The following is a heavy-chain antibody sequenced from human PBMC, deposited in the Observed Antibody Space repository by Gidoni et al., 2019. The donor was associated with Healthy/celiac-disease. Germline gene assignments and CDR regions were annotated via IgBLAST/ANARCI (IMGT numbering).Heavy chain of an antibody. CDR2: INPNSGGT. J-gene: IGHJ4*02. CDR1: GYTFTGYY. CDR3: ARTVPYGSGSYWSGPIDY. D-gene: IGHD3-10*01. V-gene: IGHV1-2*02. Sequence: QVQLVQSGAEVKKPGASVKVSCKASGYTFTGYYMHWVRQAPGQGLEWMGWINPNSGGTNYAQKFQGRVTMTRDTSISTAYMELSRLRSDDTAVYYCARTVPYGSGSYWSGPIDYWGQGTLVTVSS.